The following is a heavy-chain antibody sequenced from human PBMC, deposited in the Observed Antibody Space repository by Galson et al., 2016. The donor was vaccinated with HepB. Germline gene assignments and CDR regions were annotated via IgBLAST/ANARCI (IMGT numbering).Heavy chain of an antibody. CDR1: GFTFTDYT. Sequence: SLRLSCAASGFTFTDYTMNWFRLAPGQGLQWVSSISASHRFIHYVDSVKGRLAISRDNAKNSLYLQMNSLRAEDTAFYYCSRAYGDYAYTDHWGQGTQVIVSS. CDR2: ISASHRFI. V-gene: IGHV3-21*01. D-gene: IGHD4-17*01. CDR3: SRAYGDYAYTDH. J-gene: IGHJ4*02.